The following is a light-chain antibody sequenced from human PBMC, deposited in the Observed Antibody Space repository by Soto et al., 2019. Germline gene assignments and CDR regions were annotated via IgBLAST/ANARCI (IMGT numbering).Light chain of an antibody. Sequence: QSALTQPASVSGSPGQSITISCTGTSSDVGGYNYVSWYQQHPGKAPKLMIYEVSNRPSGVSNRFSGSKSGNTASVTISGLQAKDEADYYCSSYTSSSTLYVFGTGTKVTVL. CDR1: SSDVGGYNY. J-gene: IGLJ1*01. V-gene: IGLV2-14*01. CDR3: SSYTSSSTLYV. CDR2: EVS.